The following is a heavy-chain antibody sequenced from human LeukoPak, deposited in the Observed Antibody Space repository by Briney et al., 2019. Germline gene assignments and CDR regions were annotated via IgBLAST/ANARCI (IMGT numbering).Heavy chain of an antibody. CDR2: IYNDGST. CDR1: GFTVSSNY. CDR3: ARVTDSSGYYAFDI. D-gene: IGHD3-22*01. V-gene: IGHV3-53*01. J-gene: IGHJ3*02. Sequence: GGSLRLSCAASGFTVSSNYMSWVRQALGKGLEWVSVIYNDGSTYYADSVKGRFTISRDNSKNTLYLQMNSLRAEDTAVYYCARVTDSSGYYAFDIWGQGTMVTVSS.